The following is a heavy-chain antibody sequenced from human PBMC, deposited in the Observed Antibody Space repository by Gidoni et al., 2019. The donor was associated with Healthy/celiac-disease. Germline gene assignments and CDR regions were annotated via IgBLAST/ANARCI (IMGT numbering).Heavy chain of an antibody. D-gene: IGHD5-18*01. V-gene: IGHV1-69*01. CDR2: IIPIFGTA. Sequence: QVQLVQSGAEVKKPGSSVKVSCKASGGTFSSYAISWVRQAPGQGLEWMGGIIPIFGTANYAQKFQGRVTITADESTSTAYMELSSLRSEDTAVYYCASGTWIQLWSLFYYYGMDVWGQGTTVTVSS. CDR3: ASGTWIQLWSLFYYYGMDV. CDR1: GGTFSSYA. J-gene: IGHJ6*02.